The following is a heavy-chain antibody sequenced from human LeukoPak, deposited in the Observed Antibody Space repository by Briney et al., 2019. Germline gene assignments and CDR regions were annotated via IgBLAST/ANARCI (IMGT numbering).Heavy chain of an antibody. CDR2: IKQDGSEK. J-gene: IGHJ3*02. CDR3: ARDGSGWYKQAFDI. Sequence: GGSLRLSCAASGFTFSSYWMSWVRQAPGKGLEWVANIKQDGSEKYYVDSVKGRFTISRDNAKNSLYLQMNSLRAEDTAVYYCARDGSGWYKQAFDIWGQGTMVTVSS. D-gene: IGHD6-19*01. CDR1: GFTFSSYW. V-gene: IGHV3-7*01.